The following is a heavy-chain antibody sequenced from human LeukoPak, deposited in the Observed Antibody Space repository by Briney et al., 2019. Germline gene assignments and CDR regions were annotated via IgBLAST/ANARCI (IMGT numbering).Heavy chain of an antibody. D-gene: IGHD3-16*02. CDR1: GFTFSSYE. CDR3: ARVVTAPKYYYGMDV. V-gene: IGHV3-48*03. CDR2: ISSSGSTI. J-gene: IGHJ6*02. Sequence: GGSLRLSCAASGFTFSSYEMNWVRQAPGKGLEWVSYISSSGSTIYYADSVKGRFTISRDNAKTSLYLQMNSLRAEDTAVYYCARVVTAPKYYYGMDVWGQGTTVTVSS.